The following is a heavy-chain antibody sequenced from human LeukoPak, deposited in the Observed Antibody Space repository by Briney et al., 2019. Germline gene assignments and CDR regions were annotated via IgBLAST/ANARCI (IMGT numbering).Heavy chain of an antibody. CDR3: ARDRVTIFGVVTLNWFDP. J-gene: IGHJ5*02. CDR1: GGTFSSYA. Sequence: GASVKVSCKASGGTFSSYAISWVRQAPGQGLEWMGGIIPIFGTANYAQKFQGRVTITADESTSTAYMELSSLRSEDTAVYYCARDRVTIFGVVTLNWFDPWGQGTLVTVSS. D-gene: IGHD3-3*01. V-gene: IGHV1-69*13. CDR2: IIPIFGTA.